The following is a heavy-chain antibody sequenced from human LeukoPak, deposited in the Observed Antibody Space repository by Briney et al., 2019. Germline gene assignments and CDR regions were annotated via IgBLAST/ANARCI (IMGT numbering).Heavy chain of an antibody. V-gene: IGHV4-59*01. CDR2: IYYSGNT. J-gene: IGHJ5*02. CDR1: GGSISSYY. D-gene: IGHD5-18*01. CDR3: ARDRGKRVETSMVGFP. Sequence: PSETLSLTCTVSGGSISSYYWDWIRQPPGKGLEWIGYIYYSGNTNYNPSLKSRVTMSVDTSKNQFSLNLSSVTAADTAVYYCARDRGKRVETSMVGFPWGQGTLVTVSS.